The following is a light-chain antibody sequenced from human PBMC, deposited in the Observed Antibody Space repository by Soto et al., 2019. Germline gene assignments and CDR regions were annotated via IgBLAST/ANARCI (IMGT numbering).Light chain of an antibody. V-gene: IGKV1-5*03. CDR1: QSINTW. J-gene: IGKJ4*01. CDR3: QQYNGYSSVT. CDR2: KAS. Sequence: DIQMTQSPSTLSASVGDRVTITCRASQSINTWLAWYQQKPGKAPKLLIYKASSLESGVPSRFSGSGSGTEFTLAISSLQPDDFATYYCQQYNGYSSVTFGGGTKVEI.